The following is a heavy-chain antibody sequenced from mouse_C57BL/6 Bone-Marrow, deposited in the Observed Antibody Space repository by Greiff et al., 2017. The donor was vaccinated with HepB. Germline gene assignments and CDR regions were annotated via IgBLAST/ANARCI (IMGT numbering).Heavy chain of an antibody. CDR3: VDGYYVDY. V-gene: IGHV1-7*01. J-gene: IGHJ2*01. Sequence: QVQLKESGAELAKPGASVKLSCMASGYTFTSYWMHWVKQRPGQGLEWIGYINPSSGYTKYNQKFKDKATLTADKSSSTALMQLSSLTYEDSAVYYCVDGYYVDYWGQGTTLAVSS. CDR1: GYTFTSYW. D-gene: IGHD2-3*01. CDR2: INPSSGYT.